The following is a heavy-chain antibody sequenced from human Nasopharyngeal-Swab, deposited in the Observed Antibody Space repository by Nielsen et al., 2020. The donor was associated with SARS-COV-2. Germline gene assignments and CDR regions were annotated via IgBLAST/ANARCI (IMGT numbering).Heavy chain of an antibody. CDR1: GGSFSGYY. D-gene: IGHD6-13*01. CDR2: INHSGST. CDR3: ARGLAAAWYGIYYFDY. Sequence: SETLSLTCAVYGGSFSGYYWSWIRQPPGKGLEWIGEINHSGSTNYNTSLKSRVTISVDTSKNQFSLKLTSVTAADTAVYYCARGLAAAWYGIYYFDYWGQGTLVTVSS. V-gene: IGHV4-34*01. J-gene: IGHJ4*02.